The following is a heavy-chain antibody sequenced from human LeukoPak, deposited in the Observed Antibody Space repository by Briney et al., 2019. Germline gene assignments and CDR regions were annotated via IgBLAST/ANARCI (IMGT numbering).Heavy chain of an antibody. Sequence: PGGSLRLSCEASGFPFSSYAMTWVRQAPGKGLEWVSSIGSDGKTHYSESVKGRFVISRDNFGGMVFLQLNSLRDEDTAVYYCARVGGATAVTMYFEYWGQGTLVTVTS. CDR3: ARVGGATAVTMYFEY. CDR2: IGSDGKT. J-gene: IGHJ4*02. CDR1: GFPFSSYA. V-gene: IGHV3-23*01. D-gene: IGHD1-26*01.